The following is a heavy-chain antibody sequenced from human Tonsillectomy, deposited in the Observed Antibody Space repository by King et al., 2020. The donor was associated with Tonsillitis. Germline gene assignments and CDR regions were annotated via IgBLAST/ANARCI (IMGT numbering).Heavy chain of an antibody. CDR2: INHSGST. J-gene: IGHJ2*01. D-gene: IGHD2-2*01. CDR1: GGSFSGYY. CDR3: ARVDIVVVPAALSYFDL. Sequence: VQLQQWGAGLLKPSETLSLTCAVYGGSFSGYYWSWIRQPPGKGLEWIGEINHSGSTNYNPSLKSRVTISVDTPKNQFSLKLSSVTAADTAVYYCARVDIVVVPAALSYFDLWGRGTLVTVSS. V-gene: IGHV4-34*01.